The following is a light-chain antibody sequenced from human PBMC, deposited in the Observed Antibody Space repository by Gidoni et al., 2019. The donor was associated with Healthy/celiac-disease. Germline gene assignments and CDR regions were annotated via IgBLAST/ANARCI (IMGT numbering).Light chain of an antibody. V-gene: IGKV3-15*01. CDR3: QQYNNWPRT. CDR1: QSVNSN. CDR2: GAS. J-gene: IGKJ1*01. Sequence: EIVMTQSPATLSVSPGERATLSCRTSQSVNSNLAWYQQKPGQAPRLRIYGASTRATGIPARCSGSGSGTEFTLTISSLQSEDFAVYYCQQYNNWPRTFGQGTKVEIK.